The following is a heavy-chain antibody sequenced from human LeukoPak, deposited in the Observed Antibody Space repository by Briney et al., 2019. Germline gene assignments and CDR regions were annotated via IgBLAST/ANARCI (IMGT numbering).Heavy chain of an antibody. V-gene: IGHV3-7*05. CDR1: GFSFSTYW. CDR3: ARDGARDGYRRNDY. D-gene: IGHD5-24*01. Sequence: GGSLRLSCAASGFSFSTYWMSWVRQAPGKGLEWVANIKEDGSEKYYVDSVKGRFTISKDNAKSSLYLQMSSLRVEDTAVYYCARDGARDGYRRNDYWGQGTLVPVSS. CDR2: IKEDGSEK. J-gene: IGHJ4*02.